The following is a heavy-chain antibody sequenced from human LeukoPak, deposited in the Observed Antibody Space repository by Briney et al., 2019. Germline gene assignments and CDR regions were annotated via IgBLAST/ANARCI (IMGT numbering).Heavy chain of an antibody. CDR1: GYTFTSYA. Sequence: ASVKVSCKASGYTFTSYAMHWVRQAPGQRLEWMGWINAGNGNTKYSQKFQGRVTITRDTSASTAYMELSSLRSEDTAVYYCARSEGITMIVVDGAFDIWGQGTMVTVSS. D-gene: IGHD3-22*01. J-gene: IGHJ3*02. CDR2: INAGNGNT. CDR3: ARSEGITMIVVDGAFDI. V-gene: IGHV1-3*01.